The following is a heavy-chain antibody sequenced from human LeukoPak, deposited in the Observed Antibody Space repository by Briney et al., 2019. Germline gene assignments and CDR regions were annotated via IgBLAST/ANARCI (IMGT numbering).Heavy chain of an antibody. V-gene: IGHV1-46*01. Sequence: ASVKVSCKASGYTFTSCYVHWVRQAPGQGLEWMGIINPSGGSTSYAQKFQGRVTMTRDTSTSTFYMEVRSLRSEDTAVYYCARGLYRSAFDIWGQGTMVTVSS. CDR3: ARGLYRSAFDI. J-gene: IGHJ3*02. D-gene: IGHD1-26*01. CDR1: GYTFTSCY. CDR2: INPSGGST.